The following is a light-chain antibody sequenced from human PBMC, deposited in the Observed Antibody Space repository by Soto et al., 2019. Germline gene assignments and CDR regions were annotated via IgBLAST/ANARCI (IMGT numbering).Light chain of an antibody. CDR3: QQYNSDST. CDR1: QSISIW. J-gene: IGKJ1*01. Sequence: IQMTQSPSTLSASVGDRVTITCRASQSISIWLAWYQQKPGKAPKLLIYKASSLESEVPSRFSGSGSGTEFTLTIYSLQPDDSATYYCQQYNSDSTFGQGNKVEIK. V-gene: IGKV1-5*03. CDR2: KAS.